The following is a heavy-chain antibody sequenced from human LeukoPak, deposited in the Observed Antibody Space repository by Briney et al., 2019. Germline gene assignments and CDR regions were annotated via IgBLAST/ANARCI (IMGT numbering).Heavy chain of an antibody. CDR2: IGTGTDT. V-gene: IGHV3-13*01. Sequence: GGSLRLSCEASGFRFNEYDMHWVRQVTGKGLEWDSHIGTGTDTHYAGSVKGRFTISRENAKNSLYLQMHSLTAGDTGVYYCTRDRRADYGRNDDAFDIWGQGTTVIVSS. J-gene: IGHJ3*02. D-gene: IGHD4-17*01. CDR3: TRDRRADYGRNDDAFDI. CDR1: GFRFNEYD.